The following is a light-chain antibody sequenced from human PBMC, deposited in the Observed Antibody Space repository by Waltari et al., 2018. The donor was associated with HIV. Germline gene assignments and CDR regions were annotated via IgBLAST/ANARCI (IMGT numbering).Light chain of an antibody. CDR3: MEALEVT. CDR2: FAS. V-gene: IGKV2-28*01. CDR1: RSLLQSNGYNY. Sequence: DIVMTQSPLGLAVTHGEPASITCRSSRSLLQSNGYNYLDLYLQKPGQSPQLLIYFASNRASGAPDRFSGSGSGRDFTLKISRVEAEDVGVYYCMEALEVTFGQGTKVEIK. J-gene: IGKJ1*01.